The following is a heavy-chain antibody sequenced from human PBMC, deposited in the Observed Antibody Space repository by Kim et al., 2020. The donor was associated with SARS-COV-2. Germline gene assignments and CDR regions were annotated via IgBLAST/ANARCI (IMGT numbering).Heavy chain of an antibody. V-gene: IGHV4-34*01. D-gene: IGHD5-18*01. Sequence: RVTISVDTSKNQFSLKLSSVTAADTAVYYCARRVDTAMGRYYYYYYGMDVWGQGTTVTVSS. CDR3: ARRVDTAMGRYYYYYYGMDV. J-gene: IGHJ6*02.